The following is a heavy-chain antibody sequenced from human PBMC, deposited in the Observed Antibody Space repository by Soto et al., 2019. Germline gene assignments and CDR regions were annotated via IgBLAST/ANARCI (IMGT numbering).Heavy chain of an antibody. CDR1: GYTFTSYG. V-gene: IGHV1-18*04. J-gene: IGHJ5*02. CDR2: ISAYNGDT. Sequence: ASVKFSCKASGYTFTSYGISWVRQAPGQVLECRVWISAYNGDTNYXXKVQGRVXXTTDGSRSTAXVELRXVRCDDTAVYYCARSQVPPGFFDPWRQGTLVTVSS. CDR3: ARSQVPPGFFDP. D-gene: IGHD3-10*01.